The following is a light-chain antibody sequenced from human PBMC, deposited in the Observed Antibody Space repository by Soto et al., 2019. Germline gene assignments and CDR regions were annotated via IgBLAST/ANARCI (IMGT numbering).Light chain of an antibody. CDR1: QSVTHNH. V-gene: IGKV3-11*01. J-gene: IGKJ5*01. CDR2: GAS. Sequence: EIVLTQSPVTLSLSPGETATLSCRRSQSVTHNHLAWYQQKRGQAPRLLIYGASTRATGIPARFSGSGSGTDFSLTISSLEPEDVAVYYCQQRSQWPPMTFGQGTRLEIK. CDR3: QQRSQWPPMT.